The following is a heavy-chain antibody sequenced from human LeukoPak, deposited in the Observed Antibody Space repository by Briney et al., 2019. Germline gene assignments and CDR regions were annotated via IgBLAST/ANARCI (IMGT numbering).Heavy chain of an antibody. CDR1: GFTFSSYW. CDR2: INSDGSST. D-gene: IGHD3-9*01. V-gene: IGHV3-74*01. CDR3: AREGYDILTGYYLRLDY. Sequence: GGSLRLSCAASGFTFSSYWMHWVRQAPGKGLVWVSRINSDGSSTSYADSVKGRFTISRDNAKNTLYLQMNSLRAEDTAVYYCAREGYDILTGYYLRLDYWGQGTLVTVSS. J-gene: IGHJ4*02.